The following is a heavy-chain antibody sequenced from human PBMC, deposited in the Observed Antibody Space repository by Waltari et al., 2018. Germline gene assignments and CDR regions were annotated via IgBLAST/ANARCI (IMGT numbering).Heavy chain of an antibody. Sequence: QVQLVQSGAEVKNPGASVKVSCRASGYSFTHYAMHWVRQAPGQRLEWMGWINAGNGNTKDSQKFQGRVTITSDTSASIVYMELSSLRSEDTAVYYCAREGQWPTWGQGTMVTVSS. CDR2: INAGNGNT. V-gene: IGHV1-3*01. D-gene: IGHD6-19*01. CDR3: AREGQWPT. CDR1: GYSFTHYA. J-gene: IGHJ3*01.